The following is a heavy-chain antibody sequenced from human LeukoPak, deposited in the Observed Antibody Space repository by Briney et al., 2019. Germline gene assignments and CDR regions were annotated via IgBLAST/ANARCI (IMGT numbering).Heavy chain of an antibody. D-gene: IGHD2-15*01. CDR3: AKVTSERRYCSGGGCYSPFDY. V-gene: IGHV3-23*01. Sequence: GGSLRLSCAASGFSFSNYAMGWVRQAPGKGLEWVSGISGSGVTTYSADSVKGRLSISRDNFKNTLYLQMKSLRAEDTAVYFCAKVTSERRYCSGGGCYSPFDYWGRGALVTVST. CDR1: GFSFSNYA. J-gene: IGHJ4*02. CDR2: ISGSGVTT.